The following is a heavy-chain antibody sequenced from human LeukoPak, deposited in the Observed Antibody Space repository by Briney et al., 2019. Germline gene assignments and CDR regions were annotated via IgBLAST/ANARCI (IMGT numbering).Heavy chain of an antibody. CDR2: IRSEAYGGTI. CDR1: GFTFSDHT. CDR3: TRDLGDHCGRTSCYDAFVDS. Sequence: GGSLRLSCTASGFTFSDHTMNWVRQAPGKGLEWVGFIRSEAYGGTIQYAPSVKGRFSISRDDSKSIAYLHMNSLKAEDTAVYFCTRDLGDHCGRTSCYDAFVDSWGQGTLVTVSS. V-gene: IGHV3-49*04. D-gene: IGHD2-2*01. J-gene: IGHJ5*01.